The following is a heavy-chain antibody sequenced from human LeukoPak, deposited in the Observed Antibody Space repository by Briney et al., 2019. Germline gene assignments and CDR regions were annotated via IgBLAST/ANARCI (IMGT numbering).Heavy chain of an antibody. D-gene: IGHD5-24*01. J-gene: IGHJ5*02. CDR1: GDSVFSNSAA. CDR2: TYYRSEWYN. Sequence: WQTLSLTCAISGDSVFSNSAAWNWIRQSPSRGLEWLGRTYYRSEWYNDYAVSVKSRITINPDTSKNQFSLQLNSVTPEDTAVYYCAREGVEMATISGKGENWFDPWGQGTLVTVSS. CDR3: AREGVEMATISGKGENWFDP. V-gene: IGHV6-1*01.